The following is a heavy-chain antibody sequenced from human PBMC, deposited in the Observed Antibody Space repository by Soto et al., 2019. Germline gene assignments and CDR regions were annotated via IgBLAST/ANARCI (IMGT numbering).Heavy chain of an antibody. CDR1: GFIFSSYP. J-gene: IGHJ4*02. CDR3: ARDLTGNRPN. D-gene: IGHD1-20*01. Sequence: GGSLRLSCVASGFIFSSYPMHWVRQAPGKGLEWVAVMSYDGGIRYYADSVKGRFTIARDNPKNTLYLQMNSLKGEDTAVYYCARDLTGNRPNWGQGTLVTVSS. CDR2: MSYDGGIR. V-gene: IGHV3-30-3*01.